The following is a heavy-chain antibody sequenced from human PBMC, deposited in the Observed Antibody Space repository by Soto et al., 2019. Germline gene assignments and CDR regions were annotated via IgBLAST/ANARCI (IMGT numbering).Heavy chain of an antibody. V-gene: IGHV1-69*02. CDR2: IIPILGIA. J-gene: IGHJ6*03. CDR3: ARGAGRCSSTSCYPHYYYYYMDV. D-gene: IGHD2-2*01. Sequence: GPSVKVSCKASGGTFSSYTISWVRQAPGQGLEWMGRIIPILGIANYAQKFQGRVTITADKSTSTAYMELSSLRSEDTAVYYCARGAGRCSSTSCYPHYYYYYMDVWGKGTTVTVSS. CDR1: GGTFSSYT.